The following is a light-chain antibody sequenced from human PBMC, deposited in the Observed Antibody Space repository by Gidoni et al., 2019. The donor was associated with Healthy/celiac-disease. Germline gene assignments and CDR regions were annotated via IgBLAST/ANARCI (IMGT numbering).Light chain of an antibody. Sequence: EIVLTQSPGTLSLSPWERATFTCRASQSVSSSYLAWYQQKPGQAPRLLIYGASSRATGIPDRFSGSGSGTDFTLTISRLEPEDFAVYYCQQYGSSLTWTFGQGTKVEIK. J-gene: IGKJ1*01. CDR3: QQYGSSLTWT. V-gene: IGKV3-20*01. CDR2: GAS. CDR1: QSVSSSY.